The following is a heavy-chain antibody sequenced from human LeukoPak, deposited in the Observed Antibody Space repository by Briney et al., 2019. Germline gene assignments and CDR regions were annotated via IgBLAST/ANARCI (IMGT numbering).Heavy chain of an antibody. D-gene: IGHD4-17*01. V-gene: IGHV3-7*02. J-gene: IGHJ4*02. CDR3: ARTTAFDY. Sequence: GGSLRLSCAASGFTLSNYWMSWVRQAPGKGLEWVANIKEDGSDKNYVDSVRGRFTISRDNAKNSLYLQMNSLRAEDTAVYHCARTTAFDYWGQGTLVTVSS. CDR1: GFTLSNYW. CDR2: IKEDGSDK.